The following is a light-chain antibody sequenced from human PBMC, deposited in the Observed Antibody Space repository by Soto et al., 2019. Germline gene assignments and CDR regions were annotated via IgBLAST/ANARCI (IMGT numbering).Light chain of an antibody. CDR3: QQYGSSPPTT. Sequence: ETVLTQSPGTLSLSPGERATLSCGASQSFTSNYLAWYQQKPGQAPRLLIYGASSRATGIPDRFSGSGSGTDFTLTISRLEPEDFAVYYCQQYGSSPPTTFGQGTRLEIK. V-gene: IGKV3-20*01. J-gene: IGKJ5*01. CDR1: QSFTSNY. CDR2: GAS.